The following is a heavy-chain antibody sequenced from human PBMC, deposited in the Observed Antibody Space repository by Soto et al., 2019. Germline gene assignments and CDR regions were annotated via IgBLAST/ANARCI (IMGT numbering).Heavy chain of an antibody. D-gene: IGHD4-4*01. CDR3: ARDPTAYSKPYYGMDV. Sequence: GGSLRLSCAASGFTFSSYAMHWVRQAPGKGLEWVAVISYDGSNKYYADSVKGRFTISRDNSKNTLYLQMNSLRAEDTAVYYCARDPTAYSKPYYGMDVWGQGTTVTVSS. CDR2: ISYDGSNK. V-gene: IGHV3-30-3*01. J-gene: IGHJ6*02. CDR1: GFTFSSYA.